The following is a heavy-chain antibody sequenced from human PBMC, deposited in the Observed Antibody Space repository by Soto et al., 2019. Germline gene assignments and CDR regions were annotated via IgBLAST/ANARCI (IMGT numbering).Heavy chain of an antibody. CDR3: AKAAATSGGAFEI. V-gene: IGHV3-23*01. CDR2: ILVGGST. Sequence: GGSLRLSCAVSGFICSSYDMSWVRQAPGKGLEWVSTILVGGSTHYEDSVKGRFTISRDTSKNTVYLQMNSLTAGDTAFYYCAKAAATSGGAFEIYGQGTMVTVSS. J-gene: IGHJ3*02. CDR1: GFICSSYD. D-gene: IGHD2-15*01.